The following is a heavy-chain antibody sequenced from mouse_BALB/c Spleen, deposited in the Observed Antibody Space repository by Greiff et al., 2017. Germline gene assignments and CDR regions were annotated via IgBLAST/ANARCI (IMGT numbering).Heavy chain of an antibody. D-gene: IGHD1-1*01. V-gene: IGHV1-55*01. CDR2: IYPGSGST. CDR3: TAVYYYGSSYAMDY. CDR1: GYNFTSYW. J-gene: IGHJ4*01. Sequence: QVQLQQPGAELVKPGTSVKLSCKASGYNFTSYWINWVKLRPGQGLEWIGDIYPGSGSTNYNEKFKSKATLTVDTSSSTAYMQLSSLASEDSALYYCTAVYYYGSSYAMDYWGQGTSVTVSS.